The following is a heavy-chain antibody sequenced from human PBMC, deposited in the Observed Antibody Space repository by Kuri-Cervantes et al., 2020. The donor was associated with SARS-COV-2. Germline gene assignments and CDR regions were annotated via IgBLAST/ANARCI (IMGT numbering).Heavy chain of an antibody. Sequence: GESLKISCAASGFTFSSYAMHWVRQAPGKGLEWVAVIPYDGSNKYYADSVKGRFTISRDNSKNTLYLQMNSLRAEDTAVYYCARPHSSSWYGESDWFDPWGQGTPVTVSS. V-gene: IGHV3-30*04. D-gene: IGHD6-13*01. CDR1: GFTFSSYA. CDR3: ARPHSSSWYGESDWFDP. J-gene: IGHJ5*02. CDR2: IPYDGSNK.